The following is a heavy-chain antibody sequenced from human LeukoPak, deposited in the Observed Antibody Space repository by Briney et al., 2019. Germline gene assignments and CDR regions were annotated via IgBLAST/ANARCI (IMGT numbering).Heavy chain of an antibody. CDR3: AREEYCGADCYSGFDH. D-gene: IGHD2-21*02. CDR2: IYYSGST. V-gene: IGHV4-59*01. Sequence: SETLSLTCTVSGGSISSYYWGWIRQPPGKGLEWIGYIYYSGSTNYNPSLKSRVTISVDTSKNQFSLELSSVTAADTAIYYCAREEYCGADCYSGFDHWGQGTLVTVSS. J-gene: IGHJ5*02. CDR1: GGSISSYY.